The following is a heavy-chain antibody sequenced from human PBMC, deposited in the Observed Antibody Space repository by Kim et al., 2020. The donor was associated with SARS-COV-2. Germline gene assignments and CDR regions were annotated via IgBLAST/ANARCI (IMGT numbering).Heavy chain of an antibody. D-gene: IGHD3-10*01. Sequence: SETLSLTCAVYGGSFSGYYWSWIRQPPGKGLEWIGEINHSGRTNYNPSLKSRVTISVNTSKNQFSLKLTSVTAADTAVYYCARRLSNTSGLGSHYFDLWGQGILVTVSS. CDR1: GGSFSGYY. V-gene: IGHV4-34*01. CDR3: ARRLSNTSGLGSHYFDL. CDR2: INHSGRT. J-gene: IGHJ4*02.